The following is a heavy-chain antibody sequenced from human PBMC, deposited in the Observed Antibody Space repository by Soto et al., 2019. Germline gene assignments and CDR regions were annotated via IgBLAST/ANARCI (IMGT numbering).Heavy chain of an antibody. CDR2: ISGGGGSNK. CDR3: ASSPKDYSFDY. J-gene: IGHJ4*02. V-gene: IGHV3-23*01. CDR1: RFTFSSYA. Sequence: PGGSLRLSCAASRFTFSSYAMSWVRQAPGKGLEWVSTISGGGGSNKYYADSVKGRFTISRDNSKNTLYLQMNSLRAEDTAVYYCASSPKDYSFDYWGQGTLVTVSS.